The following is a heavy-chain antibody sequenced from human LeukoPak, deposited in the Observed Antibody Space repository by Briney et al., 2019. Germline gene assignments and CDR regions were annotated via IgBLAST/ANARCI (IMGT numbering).Heavy chain of an antibody. V-gene: IGHV4-34*01. D-gene: IGHD1-26*01. CDR2: INHSGST. Sequence: KASETLSLTCAVYGGSFSGYYWSWIRQPPGKGLEWIGEINHSGSTNYNPSLKIRVTISVDTSKNQFSLKLSSVTAADTAVYYCARVMPYSGSYYAAPVGVVPQYFDYWGQGTLVTVSS. CDR3: ARVMPYSGSYYAAPVGVVPQYFDY. J-gene: IGHJ4*02. CDR1: GGSFSGYY.